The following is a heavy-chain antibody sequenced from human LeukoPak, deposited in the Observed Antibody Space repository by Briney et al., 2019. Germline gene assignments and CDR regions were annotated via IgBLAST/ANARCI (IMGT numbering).Heavy chain of an antibody. CDR1: GGSISSSNW. D-gene: IGHD2-15*01. CDR2: IYHSGST. Sequence: SGTLSLTCAVSGGSISSSNWWSWVRQPPGKGLEWIGEIYHSGSTNYNPSLKSRVTISVDKSKNQFSLKLSSVTAADTAVYYCARDGYCSGGSCSHAFDIWGQGTMVTVSS. CDR3: ARDGYCSGGSCSHAFDI. V-gene: IGHV4-4*02. J-gene: IGHJ3*02.